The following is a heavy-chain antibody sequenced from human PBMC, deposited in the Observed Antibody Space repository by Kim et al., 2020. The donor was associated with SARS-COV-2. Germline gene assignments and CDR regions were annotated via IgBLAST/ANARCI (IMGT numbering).Heavy chain of an antibody. CDR1: GFTISNYW. Sequence: GGSLRLFCAASGFTISNYWMTWVRQAPGKGLEWVANIMQDGSDQYYGDSVKGRFTISRDNAKNSVYLQMNSLRAEDTSVYYCAGGVAGDYWGQGALVTVS. J-gene: IGHJ4*02. V-gene: IGHV3-7*01. CDR2: IMQDGSDQ. D-gene: IGHD6-13*01. CDR3: AGGVAGDY.